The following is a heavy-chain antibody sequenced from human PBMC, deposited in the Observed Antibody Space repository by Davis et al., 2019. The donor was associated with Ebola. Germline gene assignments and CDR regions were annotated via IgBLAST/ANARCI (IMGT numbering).Heavy chain of an antibody. Sequence: GESLKISCAASGFTFSDYYMSWIRQAPGKGLEWVSAISGSGGSTYYADSVKGRFTISRDNSKNTLYLQMNSLRAEDTAVYYCAKVESGYFDWLPVSYGMDVWGQGTTVTVSS. CDR3: AKVESGYFDWLPVSYGMDV. CDR1: GFTFSDYY. J-gene: IGHJ6*02. V-gene: IGHV3-23*01. CDR2: ISGSGGST. D-gene: IGHD3-9*01.